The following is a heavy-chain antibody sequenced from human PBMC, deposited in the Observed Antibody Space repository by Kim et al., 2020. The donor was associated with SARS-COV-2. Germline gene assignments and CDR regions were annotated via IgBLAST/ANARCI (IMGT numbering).Heavy chain of an antibody. CDR3: ARGPDILTGYYSLDY. Sequence: SDTLSLTCTVSGGSISNYYWSWIRQTPGKGLEWIGYIFYTGSTNYNSSLKSRVTISVDTSKNQFSLRLSSVTAADTAVYYCARGPDILTGYYSLDYWGQGTLVTVSS. V-gene: IGHV4-59*01. CDR2: IFYTGST. J-gene: IGHJ4*02. CDR1: GGSISNYY. D-gene: IGHD3-9*01.